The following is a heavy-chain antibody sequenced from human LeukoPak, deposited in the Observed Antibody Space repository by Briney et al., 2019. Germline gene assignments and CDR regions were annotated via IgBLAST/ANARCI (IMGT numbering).Heavy chain of an antibody. V-gene: IGHV4-59*01. CDR1: GGSINSYY. CDR3: ARETSQKGAHDMDV. Sequence: SETLSLTCTVSGGSINSYYWSWIRQPPGKGLQWIGCIHYSGSTNYNPSLKSRVTISVDTSKNQFSLKLSSVTAADTAVYYCARETSQKGAHDMDVWGKGTTVTISS. D-gene: IGHD3-16*01. J-gene: IGHJ6*03. CDR2: IHYSGST.